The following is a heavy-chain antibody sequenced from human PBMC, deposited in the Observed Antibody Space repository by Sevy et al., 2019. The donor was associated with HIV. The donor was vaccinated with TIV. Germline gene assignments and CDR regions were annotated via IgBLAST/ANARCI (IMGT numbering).Heavy chain of an antibody. CDR3: AKGQQLITQSGSYFYYGMNV. Sequence: GGSLRLSCAASNLTFEDYAMHWVRRAPGKGLEWVSGISWNGADIGFAASVKGRFTISRDNAKSSVNLQINSLKPEDTGVYYCAKGQQLITQSGSYFYYGMNVWGQGTTVTVSS. D-gene: IGHD6-13*01. J-gene: IGHJ6*02. CDR2: ISWNGADI. CDR1: NLTFEDYA. V-gene: IGHV3-9*01.